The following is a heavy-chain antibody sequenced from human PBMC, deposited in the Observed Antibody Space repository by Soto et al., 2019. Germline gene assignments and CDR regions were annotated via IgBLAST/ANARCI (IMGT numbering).Heavy chain of an antibody. CDR1: GLTLRRCA. CDR3: AKENGYSSSWFEFDY. Sequence: GGALRVPYGGSGLTLRRCANSVGRPAPGKGLEWVSAISGSGGSTYYADSVKGRFTISRDNSKNTLYLQMNSLRAEDTAVYYCAKENGYSSSWFEFDYWGQGTLVTGSS. D-gene: IGHD6-13*01. V-gene: IGHV3-23*01. J-gene: IGHJ4*02. CDR2: ISGSGGST.